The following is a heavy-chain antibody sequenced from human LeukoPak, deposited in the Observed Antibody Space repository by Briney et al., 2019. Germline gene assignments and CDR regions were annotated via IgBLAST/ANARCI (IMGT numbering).Heavy chain of an antibody. V-gene: IGHV3-11*01. D-gene: IGHD1-26*01. J-gene: IGHJ5*02. Sequence: PGGSLRLSCAASGFPFSDYYMTWIRQAPGKGLEWLAYMSETGSNIHYADSVRGRFTISRDNAKNSVHLQMNSLGAEDTAVYYCASPPLGDSGRYSAVHHWGQGTLVTVSS. CDR2: MSETGSNI. CDR1: GFPFSDYY. CDR3: ASPPLGDSGRYSAVHH.